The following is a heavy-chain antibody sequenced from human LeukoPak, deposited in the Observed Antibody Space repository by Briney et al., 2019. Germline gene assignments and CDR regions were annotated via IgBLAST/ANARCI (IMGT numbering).Heavy chain of an antibody. CDR3: ARIGTTTRGPAGLDV. CDR2: IASGGGANR. J-gene: IGHJ6*02. CDR1: GFTFSSYE. Sequence: PGGSLTLSCAASGFTFSSYEMNWVRQAPGKGLEWVSYIASGGGANRFYSESVKGRFTISRDNAKTSLYLHMNSLRAEDTGVYYCARIGTTTRGPAGLDVWGQGTTVTVSS. D-gene: IGHD2/OR15-2a*01. V-gene: IGHV3-48*03.